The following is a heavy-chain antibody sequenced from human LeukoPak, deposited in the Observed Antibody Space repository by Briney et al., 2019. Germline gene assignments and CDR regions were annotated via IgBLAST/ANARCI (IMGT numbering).Heavy chain of an antibody. CDR3: AKRSGYDFWSGFDP. V-gene: IGHV3-11*01. CDR2: ISSSGSTI. CDR1: GFTFSDYY. Sequence: PGGSLRLSCAASGFTFSDYYMSWIRQAPGKGLEWVSYISSSGSTIYYADSVKGRFTISRDNAKNSLYLQMNSLRAEDTALYYCAKRSGYDFWSGFDPWGQGTLVIVSS. J-gene: IGHJ5*02. D-gene: IGHD3-3*01.